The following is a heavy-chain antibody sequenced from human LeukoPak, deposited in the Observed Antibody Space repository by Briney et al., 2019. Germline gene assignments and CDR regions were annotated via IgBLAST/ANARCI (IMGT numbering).Heavy chain of an antibody. CDR3: AKGFAFDS. CDR1: GFNFDNFG. D-gene: IGHD3-3*01. CDR2: ISGTSGGT. Sequence: GGSLRLSCAASGFNFDNFGMSWGRQTAGKGLEWVSSISGTSGGTYYADSVKGRFTISRDNSKNTLYLQMNSLGAEDTALYYCAKGFAFDSWGQGTPVTVSS. V-gene: IGHV3-23*01. J-gene: IGHJ4*02.